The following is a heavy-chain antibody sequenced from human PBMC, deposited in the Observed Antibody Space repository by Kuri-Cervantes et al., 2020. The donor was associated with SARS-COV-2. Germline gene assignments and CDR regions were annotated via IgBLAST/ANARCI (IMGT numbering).Heavy chain of an antibody. V-gene: IGHV3-30*18. CDR3: AKIFSPGDY. CDR2: ISYDGSNK. J-gene: IGHJ4*02. Sequence: GESLKISCAAFGFTFSSYGMHWVRQAPGKGLEWVAVISYDGSNKYYADSVKGRFTISRDNSKNTLYLQMNSLRAEDTAVYYCAKIFSPGDYWGQGTLVTVSS. CDR1: GFTFSSYG. D-gene: IGHD3-3*01.